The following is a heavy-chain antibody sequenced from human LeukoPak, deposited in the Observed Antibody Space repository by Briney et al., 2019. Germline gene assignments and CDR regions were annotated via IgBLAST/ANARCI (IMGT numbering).Heavy chain of an antibody. J-gene: IGHJ4*02. CDR2: ISWNSGSI. V-gene: IGHV3-9*03. D-gene: IGHD5-18*01. Sequence: GRSLRLSCAASGFTFDDYAMHWVRQAPGKSLEWVSGISWNSGSIGYADSVKGRFTISRDNAKNSLYLQMNSLRAEDMALYYCAKDMGYSYGYSGAFDYWGQGTLVTVSS. CDR1: GFTFDDYA. CDR3: AKDMGYSYGYSGAFDY.